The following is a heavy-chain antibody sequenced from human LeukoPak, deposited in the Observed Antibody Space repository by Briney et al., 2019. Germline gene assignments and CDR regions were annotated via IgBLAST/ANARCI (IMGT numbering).Heavy chain of an antibody. D-gene: IGHD3-10*01. V-gene: IGHV4-59*01. CDR3: AREVRGVNGWFDP. CDR2: IYYSGST. J-gene: IGHJ5*02. CDR1: GGSISSYY. Sequence: PSETLSLTCTVSGGSISSYYWSWIRQPPGKGLEWSGYIYYSGSTNYNPSLKSRVTISVDTSKNQFSLKLSSVTAADTAVYYCAREVRGVNGWFDPWGQGTLVTVSS.